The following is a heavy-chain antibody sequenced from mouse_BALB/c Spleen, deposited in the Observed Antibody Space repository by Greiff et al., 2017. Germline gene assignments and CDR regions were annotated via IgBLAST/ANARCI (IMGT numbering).Heavy chain of an antibody. CDR1: GYSITSCYS. V-gene: IGHV3-1*02. CDR3: ARCNYYAMDD. J-gene: IGHJ4*01. CDR2: IHYSGST. Sequence: EVQGVESGPDLVKPSQSLSLTCTVTGYSITSCYSWYWIRQFPGNKLEWMGYIHYSGSTNYNPSLKSRISITRYTSKNQFFLQLNSVTTEDTATYYCARCNYYAMDDWGQGTSVTVSS.